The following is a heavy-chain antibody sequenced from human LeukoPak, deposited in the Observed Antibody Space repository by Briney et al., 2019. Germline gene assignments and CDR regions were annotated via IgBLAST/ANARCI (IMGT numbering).Heavy chain of an antibody. Sequence: SETLSLTCTVSGGSISSGGYYWSWIRQPPGKGLEWIGYIYHSGSTYYNPSLKSRVTISVDRSKNQFSLKLSSVTAADTAVYYCAREEGSGYNWFDPWGQGTLVTVSS. J-gene: IGHJ5*02. D-gene: IGHD5-12*01. CDR3: AREEGSGYNWFDP. CDR1: GGSISSGGYY. V-gene: IGHV4-30-2*01. CDR2: IYHSGST.